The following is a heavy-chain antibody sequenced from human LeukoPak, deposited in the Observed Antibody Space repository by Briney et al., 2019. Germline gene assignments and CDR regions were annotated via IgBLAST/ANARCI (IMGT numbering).Heavy chain of an antibody. J-gene: IGHJ6*03. Sequence: PSETLSLTCTVSGGSINNYYWSWIRQPAGKGLEWIGRIYSSGTTNYNPSLKSRVTMSVDTSKNQFSLKLSSVTAADTAVYYCARAPRVYYYYYMDVWGKGTTVTVSS. V-gene: IGHV4-4*07. D-gene: IGHD5-24*01. CDR1: GGSINNYY. CDR2: IYSSGTT. CDR3: ARAPRVYYYYYMDV.